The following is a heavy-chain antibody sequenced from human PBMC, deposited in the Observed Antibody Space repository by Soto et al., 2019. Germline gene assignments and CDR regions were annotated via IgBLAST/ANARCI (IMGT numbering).Heavy chain of an antibody. CDR2: LWYDGSNK. J-gene: IGHJ4*02. CDR3: AMGGFSTSWKDYFDF. V-gene: IGHV3-33*01. CDR1: GFAFSSYG. Sequence: QVQLVESGGGVVQPGGSLRLSCVASGFAFSSYGMHWVRQAPGKGLEWVAVLWYDGSNKHYADSVKGRFTISRDNSKNTLYLQMSSLRAEDTAVYYCAMGGFSTSWKDYFDFWGQGTLVTVSS. D-gene: IGHD3-16*01.